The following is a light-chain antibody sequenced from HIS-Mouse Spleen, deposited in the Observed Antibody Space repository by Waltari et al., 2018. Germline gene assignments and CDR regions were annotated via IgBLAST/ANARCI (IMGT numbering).Light chain of an antibody. V-gene: IGLV3-10*01. Sequence: SYELTQPPSVSVSPRQTARITSSGGALPQKYSYWYQQKSGQAPVLVIYEDSKRPSGIPERFSGSSSGTMATLTISGAQVDDEADYYCYSTDSSGNHRVFGGGTKLTVL. J-gene: IGLJ2*01. CDR3: YSTDSSGNHRV. CDR2: EDS. CDR1: ALPQKY.